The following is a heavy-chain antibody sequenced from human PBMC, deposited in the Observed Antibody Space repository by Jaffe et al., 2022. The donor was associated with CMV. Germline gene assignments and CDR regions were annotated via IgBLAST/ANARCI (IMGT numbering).Heavy chain of an antibody. CDR2: ISSSSSYI. V-gene: IGHV3-21*01. CDR1: GFTFSSYS. Sequence: EVQLVESGGGLVKPGGSLRLSCAASGFTFSSYSMNWVRQAPGKGLEWVSSISSSSSYIYYADSVKGRFTISRDNAKNSLYLQMNSLRAEDTAVYYCARQLWFGEPEDYWGQGTLVTVSS. D-gene: IGHD3-10*01. CDR3: ARQLWFGEPEDY. J-gene: IGHJ4*02.